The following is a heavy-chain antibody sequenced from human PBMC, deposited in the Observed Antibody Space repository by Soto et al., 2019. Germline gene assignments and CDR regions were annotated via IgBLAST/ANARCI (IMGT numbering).Heavy chain of an antibody. J-gene: IGHJ5*02. CDR2: ISSSSSTI. CDR1: GFTFSSYS. D-gene: IGHD3-22*01. CDR3: ARKGYYYDSSGDSWFDL. Sequence: GGSLRLSCAASGFTFSSYSMNWVRQAPGKGLEWVSYISSSSSTIYYADSVKGRFTISRDNAKNSLYLQMNSLRDEDTAVYYCARKGYYYDSSGDSWFDLWGQGTLVTVSS. V-gene: IGHV3-48*02.